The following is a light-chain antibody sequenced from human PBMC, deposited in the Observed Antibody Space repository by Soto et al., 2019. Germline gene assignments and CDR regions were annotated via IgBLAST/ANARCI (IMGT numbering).Light chain of an antibody. CDR2: DVS. J-gene: IGLJ1*01. CDR1: SSDVGGYNY. CDR3: SSYTSSSTYV. V-gene: IGLV2-14*01. Sequence: QSVLTQPASVSGSPGQSITISCTGTSSDVGGYNYVSWYQQHPGKAPKLMIYDVSNRPSGVSNRFSGSKSGNTASLTISGLHAEYEADYYCSSYTSSSTYVFGTGTKLTVL.